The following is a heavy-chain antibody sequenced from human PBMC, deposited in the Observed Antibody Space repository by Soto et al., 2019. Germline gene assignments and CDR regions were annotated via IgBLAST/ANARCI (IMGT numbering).Heavy chain of an antibody. CDR2: ISYDGSSK. Sequence: QVQLVESGGGVVQPGRSLRLSCAASGFTSSSYATHWVRQAPGQGLEWLAVISYDGSSKFYADSVKGRLAISRDNSKSTLFLQMDSLRSEDTAVYYCARSGSANYYYVLDVWGQGTTVSVSS. CDR1: GFTSSSYA. V-gene: IGHV3-30*09. CDR3: ARSGSANYYYVLDV. D-gene: IGHD6-25*01. J-gene: IGHJ6*02.